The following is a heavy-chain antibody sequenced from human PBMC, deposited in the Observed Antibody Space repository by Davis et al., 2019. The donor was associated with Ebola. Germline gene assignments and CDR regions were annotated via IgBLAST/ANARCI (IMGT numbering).Heavy chain of an antibody. D-gene: IGHD2-15*01. V-gene: IGHV4-39*07. Sequence: MPSETLYLTCTVSGGSISSSSYYWGWIRQPPGKGLEWIGSIYYSGSTYYNPSLKSRVTISVDTSKNQFSLKLSSVTAADTAVYYCANSLASDYWGQGTLVTVSS. CDR3: ANSLASDY. CDR1: GGSISSSSYY. J-gene: IGHJ4*02. CDR2: IYYSGST.